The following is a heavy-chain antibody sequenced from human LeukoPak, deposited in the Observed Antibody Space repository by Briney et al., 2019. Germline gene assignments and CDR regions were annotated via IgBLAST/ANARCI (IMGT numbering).Heavy chain of an antibody. CDR3: ARDPTDRNCSSTSCLPTYYFDY. V-gene: IGHV3-43*01. CDR1: GFTFDDYT. CDR2: ISWDGGST. D-gene: IGHD2-2*01. Sequence: PGGSLRLSCAASGFTFDDYTMHWVRQAPGKGLEWVSLISWDGGSTYYADSVKGRFTISRDNSKNTLYLQMNSLRAEDTAVYYCARDPTDRNCSSTSCLPTYYFDYWGQGTLVTVSS. J-gene: IGHJ4*02.